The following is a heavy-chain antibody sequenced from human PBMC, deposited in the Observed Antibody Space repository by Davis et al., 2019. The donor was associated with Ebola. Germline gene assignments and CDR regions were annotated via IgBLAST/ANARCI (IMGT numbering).Heavy chain of an antibody. CDR2: IYYSGST. J-gene: IGHJ4*02. CDR3: ARDGSYSSSWPLDY. D-gene: IGHD6-13*01. Sequence: MPSETLSLTCTVSGGSISSYYWSWIRQPPGKGLEWIGYIYYSGSTNYNPSLKSRVTISVDTSKNQFSLKLSSVTAADTAVYYCARDGSYSSSWPLDYWGQGTLVTVSS. CDR1: GGSISSYY. V-gene: IGHV4-59*01.